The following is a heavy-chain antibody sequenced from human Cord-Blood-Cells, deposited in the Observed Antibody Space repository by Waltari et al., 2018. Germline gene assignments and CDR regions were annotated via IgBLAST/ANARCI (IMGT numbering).Heavy chain of an antibody. CDR1: GFTFSSYS. J-gene: IGHJ3*02. CDR2: ISSSSSYI. Sequence: EVQLVESGGGLVKPGGSRRLSCAASGFTFSSYSMNWVRQAPGKGLEWVSSISSSSSYIYYADSVKGRVTITRDNAKNSLYLQMNSLRAEDTAVYYCARGESSSWYAFDIWGQGTMVTVSS. D-gene: IGHD6-13*01. V-gene: IGHV3-21*01. CDR3: ARGESSSWYAFDI.